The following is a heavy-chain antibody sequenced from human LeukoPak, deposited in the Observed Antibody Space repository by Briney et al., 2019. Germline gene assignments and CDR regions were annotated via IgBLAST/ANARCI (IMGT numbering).Heavy chain of an antibody. CDR2: IYYTGGT. CDR3: ARDRTGRNTAQDDY. Sequence: PSETLSLTCSVSGYSISSGYYWGWIRQPPGRGLEWIGSIYYTGGTLYNPSLRSRVSMSVDTSTNQFSLKLTSVTAADTAVYYCARDRTGRNTAQDDYWGQGTLVTVSS. D-gene: IGHD5-18*01. J-gene: IGHJ4*02. V-gene: IGHV4-38-2*02. CDR1: GYSISSGYY.